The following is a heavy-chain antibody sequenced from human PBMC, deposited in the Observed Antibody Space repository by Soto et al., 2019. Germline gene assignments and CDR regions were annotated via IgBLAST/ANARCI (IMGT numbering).Heavy chain of an antibody. D-gene: IGHD6-19*01. CDR2: ISSSSSTI. V-gene: IGHV3-48*04. CDR3: ARRGWYFDY. J-gene: IGHJ4*02. Sequence: GGSLRLSCAASGFTFSSYSMNWVRQAPGKGLEWVSYISSSSSTIYYADSVKGRFTISRDNAKNSLYLQMNSLRAEDTAVYYCARRGWYFDYWGQGTLVTVSS. CDR1: GFTFSSYS.